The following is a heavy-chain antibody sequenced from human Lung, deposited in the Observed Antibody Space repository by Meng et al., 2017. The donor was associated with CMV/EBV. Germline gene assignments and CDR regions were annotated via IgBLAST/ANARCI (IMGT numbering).Heavy chain of an antibody. J-gene: IGHJ6*02. D-gene: IGHD2-2*02. CDR1: GFTFSSYE. V-gene: IGHV3-48*03. CDR2: ISTGGSTR. Sequence: GGSLRLSCAVSGFTFSSYEMNWVRQAPGKGLEWVSYISTGGSTRYYADSVKGRFTVMRDNAKNSLFLQMNSLRAEDTAVYYCARDRPYCSSTSCYTTYYGMDVWGQGXTVTVSS. CDR3: ARDRPYCSSTSCYTTYYGMDV.